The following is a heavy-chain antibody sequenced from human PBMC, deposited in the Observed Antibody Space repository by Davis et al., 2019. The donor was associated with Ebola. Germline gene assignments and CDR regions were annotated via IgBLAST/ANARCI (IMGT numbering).Heavy chain of an antibody. CDR2: IYYSGST. Sequence: SETLSLTCTVSGGSISSYYWSWIRQPPGKGLEWIGYIYYSGSTNYNPSLKSRVTISVDTSKNQFSLKLSSVTAADTAVYYCARFITFGGVIVEWLAFDIWGQGTMVTVSS. V-gene: IGHV4-59*01. J-gene: IGHJ3*02. D-gene: IGHD3-16*02. CDR3: ARFITFGGVIVEWLAFDI. CDR1: GGSISSYY.